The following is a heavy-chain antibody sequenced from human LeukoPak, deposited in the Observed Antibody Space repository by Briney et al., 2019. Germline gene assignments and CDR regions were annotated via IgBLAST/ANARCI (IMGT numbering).Heavy chain of an antibody. J-gene: IGHJ4*02. V-gene: IGHV3-30*18. D-gene: IGHD5-12*01. Sequence: PGGSLRLSCAASGFTFSSYGMHWVRQAPGKGLEWVAVISYDGSNKYYADSVKGRFTISRDNSKNTLYLQMNSLRAEDTAVYYCAKVPVATIPYFDYWGQGTLVTVSS. CDR2: ISYDGSNK. CDR1: GFTFSSYG. CDR3: AKVPVATIPYFDY.